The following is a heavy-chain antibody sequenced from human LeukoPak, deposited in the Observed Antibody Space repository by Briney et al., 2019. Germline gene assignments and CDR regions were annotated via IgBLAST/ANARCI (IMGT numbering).Heavy chain of an antibody. CDR2: ISGSGDSI. CDR3: ARDDAVAGGYLDY. Sequence: GGSLRLSCAASGFTFSNYAMTWVRQAPGKGLEWLSPISGSGDSIYYADSVKGRFTNSRDNSKNTPYLQMSSLRTEDTAVYYCARDDAVAGGYLDYWGQGTLVTVSS. D-gene: IGHD6-19*01. J-gene: IGHJ4*02. V-gene: IGHV3-23*01. CDR1: GFTFSNYA.